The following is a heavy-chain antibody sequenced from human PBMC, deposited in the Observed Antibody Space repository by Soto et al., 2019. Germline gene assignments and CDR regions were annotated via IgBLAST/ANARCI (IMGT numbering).Heavy chain of an antibody. V-gene: IGHV4-59*12. CDR3: ARDALTGYYYEK. CDR1: GGSISSYY. CDR2: IFHSGST. Sequence: PSETLSLTCTVSGGSISSYYWNWIRQPPGKGLEWIGFIFHSGSTTYNPSLKSRVSISVDKSKNQFSLKLSSVTAADTAVYYCARDALTGYYYEKWGRGTLVTVSS. J-gene: IGHJ4*02. D-gene: IGHD3-22*01.